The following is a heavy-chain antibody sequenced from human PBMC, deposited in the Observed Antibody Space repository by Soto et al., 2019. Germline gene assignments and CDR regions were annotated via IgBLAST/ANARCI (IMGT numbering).Heavy chain of an antibody. D-gene: IGHD1-1*01. CDR3: ASERRIDY. CDR1: GFTFSSYG. CDR2: ISYDGSNK. J-gene: IGHJ4*02. V-gene: IGHV3-30*03. Sequence: GGSLRLSCAASGFTFSSYGMHWVRQAPGKGLEWVAVISYDGSNKYYADSVKGRFTISRDNSKNTLYLQMNSLRAEDTAVYYCASERRIDYWGQGTLVTSPQ.